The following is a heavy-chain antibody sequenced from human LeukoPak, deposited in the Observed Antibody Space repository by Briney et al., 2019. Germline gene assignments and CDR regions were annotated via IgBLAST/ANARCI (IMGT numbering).Heavy chain of an antibody. D-gene: IGHD1-26*01. Sequence: PGGSLRLSCAASGFTFSSYAMSWVRQAPGKGLEWVSAISSGGGTKYYADSVKGRFTVSRDNSKNTLYLQMNSLRAEDTAVYYCAHMYPETAWNSGSYHDAFDIWGQGTMVTVSS. J-gene: IGHJ3*02. V-gene: IGHV3-23*01. CDR1: GFTFSSYA. CDR2: ISSGGGTK. CDR3: AHMYPETAWNSGSYHDAFDI.